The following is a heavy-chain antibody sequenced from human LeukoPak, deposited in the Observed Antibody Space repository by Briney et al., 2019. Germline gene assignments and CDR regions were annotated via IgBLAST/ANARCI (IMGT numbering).Heavy chain of an antibody. Sequence: ASVKVSCKVSGYTLTELSMHWVRQAPGKGLEWMGGFDPEGGETIYAQKFQGRVTVTEDTSTDTAYMELSSLRSEDTAVYYCATVSLIAAAAYFDYWGQGTLVTVSS. D-gene: IGHD6-13*01. J-gene: IGHJ4*02. CDR1: GYTLTELS. V-gene: IGHV1-24*01. CDR2: FDPEGGET. CDR3: ATVSLIAAAAYFDY.